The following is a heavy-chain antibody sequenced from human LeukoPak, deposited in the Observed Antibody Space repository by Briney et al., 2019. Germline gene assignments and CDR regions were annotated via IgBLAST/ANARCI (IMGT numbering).Heavy chain of an antibody. D-gene: IGHD2-21*01. Sequence: ASVKVSCKASGGTFSSYAISWVRQAPGQGLEWMGWISAYNGNTNYAQKLQGRVTMTTDTSTSTAYMELRSLRSDDTAVYYCAREPSGGEKVVTPYYFDYWGQGTLVTVSS. CDR3: AREPSGGEKVVTPYYFDY. CDR2: ISAYNGNT. CDR1: GGTFSSYA. J-gene: IGHJ4*02. V-gene: IGHV1-18*01.